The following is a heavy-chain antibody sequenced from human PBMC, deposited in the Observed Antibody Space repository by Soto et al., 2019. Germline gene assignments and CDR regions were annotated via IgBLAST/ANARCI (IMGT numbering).Heavy chain of an antibody. D-gene: IGHD2-15*01. J-gene: IGHJ4*02. CDR1: GFIFSNYG. CDR2: INSNGGST. Sequence: EVQLVESGEGLVQPGGSLRLSCAGSGFIFSNYGMHWVRQAPGKGLEYVSAINSNGGSTYYADSVKGRFTISRDNSKNTLELQMDSLRAEDMATEYCARAHCSSGSCYYPYWGQGILVTVSS. V-gene: IGHV3-64*02. CDR3: ARAHCSSGSCYYPY.